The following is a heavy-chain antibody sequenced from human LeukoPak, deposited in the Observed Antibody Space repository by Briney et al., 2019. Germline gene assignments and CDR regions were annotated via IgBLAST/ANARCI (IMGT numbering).Heavy chain of an antibody. J-gene: IGHJ4*02. CDR2: ISYDGSNK. D-gene: IGHD6-19*01. CDR3: ARDALGLIAVAADY. CDR1: GFTSGSYA. Sequence: GGSLRLSCAASGFTSGSYAMHWVRQAPGKGLEWVAVISYDGSNKYYADSVKGRFTISRDNSKSTLYLQMNSLRAEDTAVYYCARDALGLIAVAADYWGQGTLVTVSS. V-gene: IGHV3-30-3*01.